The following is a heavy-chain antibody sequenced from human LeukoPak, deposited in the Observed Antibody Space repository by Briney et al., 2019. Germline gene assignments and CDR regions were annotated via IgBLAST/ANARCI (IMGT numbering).Heavy chain of an antibody. Sequence: PGGSLRLSCAASGFTFSSYAMSWVRQAPGKGLEWVSAISGSGGSTFYADSVKGRFTISRDNSKNTLYLQMNSLRAEDTAVFYCAKDRAWRGRDPFDYWGQGTLVTVSS. V-gene: IGHV3-23*01. CDR1: GFTFSSYA. CDR2: ISGSGGST. CDR3: AKDRAWRGRDPFDY. D-gene: IGHD3-10*01. J-gene: IGHJ4*02.